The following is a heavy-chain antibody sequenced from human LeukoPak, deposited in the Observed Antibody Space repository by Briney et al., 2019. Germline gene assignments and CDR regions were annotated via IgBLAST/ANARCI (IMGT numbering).Heavy chain of an antibody. D-gene: IGHD4-17*01. CDR2: INWSGDST. V-gene: IGHV3-20*01. J-gene: IGHJ2*01. Sequence: GGSLRLSCAGSGFTFDDSGMSWVRQAPGKGLEWVSGINWSGDSTTYADSVKGRFTISRDNAKNSLYLQMNSLRAEDTALYHCXXXXXXXXXXXXAYGYYYFDLWGRGTLVTVSS. CDR3: XXXXXXXXXXXXAYGYYYFDL. CDR1: GFTFDDSG.